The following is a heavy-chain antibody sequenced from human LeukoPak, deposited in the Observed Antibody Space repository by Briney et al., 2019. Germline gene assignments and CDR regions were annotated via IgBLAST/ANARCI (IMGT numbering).Heavy chain of an antibody. Sequence: GGPLRLSCAASGFPFSSYEMIWLRQAPGKGLEWLSYIDSSGRRIYYADSVKGRFTISRDNARNSVYRQMNSLRAEDTAVYFCARNSGYKDFLSWGQGNLGSVSS. J-gene: IGHJ5*02. D-gene: IGHD5-12*01. CDR1: GFPFSSYE. CDR2: IDSSGRRI. CDR3: ARNSGYKDFLS. V-gene: IGHV3-48*03.